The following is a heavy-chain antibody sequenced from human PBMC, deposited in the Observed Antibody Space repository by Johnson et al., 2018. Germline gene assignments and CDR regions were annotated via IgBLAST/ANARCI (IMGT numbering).Heavy chain of an antibody. D-gene: IGHD1-26*01. CDR1: GGTFSSYA. CDR2: IIPIFGTA. CDR3: AREGDRVPRPEFHEDIVGAIKRSESDAFDI. V-gene: IGHV1-69*01. Sequence: QVQLVQSGDEVKKXGSSXKVXCKASGGTFSSYAISWVRQAPGQGLEWMGGIIPIFGTANYAQKFQGSVTITADESTRTAYLGRRSLRSEDTAVYYCAREGDRVPRPEFHEDIVGAIKRSESDAFDIWGQGTMVTVSS. J-gene: IGHJ3*02.